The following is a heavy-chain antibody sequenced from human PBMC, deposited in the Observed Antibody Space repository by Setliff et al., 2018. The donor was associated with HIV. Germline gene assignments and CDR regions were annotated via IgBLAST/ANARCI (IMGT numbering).Heavy chain of an antibody. CDR3: ARQGGYSGYGFYYYYYYMDV. CDR1: GGSISSNSYY. D-gene: IGHD5-12*01. J-gene: IGHJ6*03. V-gene: IGHV4-39*01. CDR2: IYYSGST. Sequence: PSETLSLTCTVSGGSISSNSYYWGWIRQPPGKGLEWIGSIYYSGSTYYNPSLKSRLTISVDTSKNQFSLKLSSVTAADPAVYYCARQGGYSGYGFYYYYYYMDVWGKGTTVTVSS.